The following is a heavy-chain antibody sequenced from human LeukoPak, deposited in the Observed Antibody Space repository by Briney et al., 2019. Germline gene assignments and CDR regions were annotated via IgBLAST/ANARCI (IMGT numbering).Heavy chain of an antibody. D-gene: IGHD5-12*01. CDR3: ARSGSGYLRYYFDY. CDR1: GGSISSSSYY. V-gene: IGHV4-39*07. J-gene: IGHJ4*02. Sequence: SETLSLTCTVSGGSISSSSYYWGWIRQPPGKGLEWIGSMYSSGRTYYNPSLKSRVTISVDTPKNQFSLKLSSVTAADTAVYYCARSGSGYLRYYFDYWGQGTLVTVSS. CDR2: MYSSGRT.